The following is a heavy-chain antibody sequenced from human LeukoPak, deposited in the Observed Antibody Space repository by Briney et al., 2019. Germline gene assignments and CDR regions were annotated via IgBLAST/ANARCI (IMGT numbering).Heavy chain of an antibody. CDR3: VRVKDYGSGSRLNDALEI. Sequence: ASVKVSCKASGYTFTGYYIHWVRQAPGQGLEWLAWINPNSGGTGYAQKFQGRVTMTRDTSISTAYMDLSRLRFDDTAVYYCVRVKDYGSGSRLNDALEIWGRGTLVTVSS. CDR2: INPNSGGT. V-gene: IGHV1-2*02. CDR1: GYTFTGYY. J-gene: IGHJ3*02. D-gene: IGHD3-10*01.